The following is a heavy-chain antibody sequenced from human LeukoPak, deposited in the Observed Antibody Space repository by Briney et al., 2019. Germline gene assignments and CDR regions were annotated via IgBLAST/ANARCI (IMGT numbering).Heavy chain of an antibody. V-gene: IGHV4-34*01. D-gene: IGHD3-16*01. CDR2: INHSGST. CDR3: ARSGGPADY. J-gene: IGHJ4*02. Sequence: SETLSLTCAVYGGSFSGYYWSWIGQPPGKGLEWIGEINHSGSTNYNPSLKSRVTISVDTSKNQFSLKLSSVTAADTAVYYCARSGGPADYWGQGTLVTVSS. CDR1: GGSFSGYY.